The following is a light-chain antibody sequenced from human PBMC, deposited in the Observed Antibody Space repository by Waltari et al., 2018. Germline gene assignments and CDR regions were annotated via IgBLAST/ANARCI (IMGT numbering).Light chain of an antibody. V-gene: IGKV3-20*01. CDR1: QSFTRY. Sequence: EIVLTQSPGTLALSRGDRATLSCRASQSFTRYLAWYQHKPGPAPRPLIYDASTRAAGIADRFTGSGFGTDFTLTISRLEPEDSAVYYCQHYVRLPVTFGQGTKVEIK. J-gene: IGKJ1*01. CDR3: QHYVRLPVT. CDR2: DAS.